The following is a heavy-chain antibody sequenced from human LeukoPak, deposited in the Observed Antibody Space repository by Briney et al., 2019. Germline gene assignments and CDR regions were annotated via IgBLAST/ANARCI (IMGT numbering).Heavy chain of an antibody. CDR2: INPSGGST. J-gene: IGHJ4*02. D-gene: IGHD6-19*01. V-gene: IGHV1-46*01. Sequence: ASVKVSCKASGYTFTSYYMHWLRQAPGQGLEWMGIINPSGGSTSYAQKFQGRVTMTRDTSTSTVNMELSSLRSEDTAVYYCAREGSSGWTFDYWGQGTLVTVSS. CDR1: GYTFTSYY. CDR3: AREGSSGWTFDY.